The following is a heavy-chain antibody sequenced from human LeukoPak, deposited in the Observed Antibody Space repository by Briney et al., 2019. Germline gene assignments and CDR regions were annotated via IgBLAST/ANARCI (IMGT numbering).Heavy chain of an antibody. CDR3: AKSYVDTAMVLDY. CDR2: ISSSGSTI. V-gene: IGHV3-48*03. D-gene: IGHD5-18*01. CDR1: GFTFSSYE. Sequence: GGSLRLSCAASGFTFSSYEMNWVRQAPGKGLEWVSYISSSGSTIYYADSVKGRFTISRDNSKNSLYLQMNSLRTEDTALYYCAKSYVDTAMVLDYWGQGTLVTVSS. J-gene: IGHJ4*02.